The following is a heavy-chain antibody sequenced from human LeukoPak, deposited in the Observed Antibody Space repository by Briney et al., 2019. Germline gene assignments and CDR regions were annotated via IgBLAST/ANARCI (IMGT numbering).Heavy chain of an antibody. CDR1: GFTFSSYG. CDR3: ARDDHWGYAFDI. V-gene: IGHV3-30*03. Sequence: GRSLRLSCAASGFTFSSYGMHWVRQAPGKGLEWVAVISYDGSNKYYADSVKGRFTISRDNSKNTLYLQMNSLRAEDTAVYYCARDDHWGYAFDIWGQGTMVTVSS. D-gene: IGHD3-16*01. J-gene: IGHJ3*02. CDR2: ISYDGSNK.